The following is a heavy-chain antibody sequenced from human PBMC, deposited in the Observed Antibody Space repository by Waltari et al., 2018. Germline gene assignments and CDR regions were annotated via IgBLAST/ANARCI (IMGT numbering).Heavy chain of an antibody. J-gene: IGHJ4*02. CDR2: IYYIVIT. V-gene: IGHV4-39*01. D-gene: IGHD5-12*01. CDR3: ARRRRGYNPTAFDY. Sequence: QLQLQESGPGLVKPSETLSLTCTVSGGSISSSSYYWGWIRQPPGKGLEWIGSIYYIVITYYNPSLKSRVTISVDTSKNQFSLKLSSVTAADTAVYYCARRRRGYNPTAFDYWGQGTLVTVSS. CDR1: GGSISSSSYY.